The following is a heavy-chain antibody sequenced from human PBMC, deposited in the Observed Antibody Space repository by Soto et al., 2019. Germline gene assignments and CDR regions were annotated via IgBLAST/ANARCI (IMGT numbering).Heavy chain of an antibody. CDR2: INPNSGGT. CDR1: GYTFSGYY. D-gene: IGHD6-19*01. V-gene: IGHV1-2*04. J-gene: IGHJ4*02. Sequence: ASVKVSCKASGYTFSGYYMHWVRQAPGQGLGWMGWINPNSGGTNYAQKFQGWVTMTRDTSISTAYMELSRLRSDDTAVYYCATSRVSIAVAGETEYYFDYWGQGTLVTVSS. CDR3: ATSRVSIAVAGETEYYFDY.